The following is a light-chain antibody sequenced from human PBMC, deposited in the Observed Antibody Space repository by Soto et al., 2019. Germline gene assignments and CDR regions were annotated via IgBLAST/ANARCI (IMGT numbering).Light chain of an antibody. Sequence: DIHMTQSPSTLSASVGDRVTITCRASQSISEWLTWYQQKPGRAPKLLIYDVSSLESGVPSRFSGSGSETEFTLNISSLQPDDFATYDCQQYSRYPFTFGPGTKVDIK. CDR3: QQYSRYPFT. J-gene: IGKJ3*01. CDR2: DVS. V-gene: IGKV1-5*01. CDR1: QSISEW.